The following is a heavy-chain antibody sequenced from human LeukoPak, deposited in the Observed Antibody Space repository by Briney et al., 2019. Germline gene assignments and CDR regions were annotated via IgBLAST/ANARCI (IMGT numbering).Heavy chain of an antibody. J-gene: IGHJ4*02. CDR3: ARESSWYRGLIDY. D-gene: IGHD2-15*01. CDR2: ISNDERNK. Sequence: PGGSLRLSCAASGFTFTNFAMHWVRQAPGKGLEWVAVISNDERNKYYADSVKGRFTISRDNSKNTLYLQMNSLRAEDTAVYYCARESSWYRGLIDYWGQGTLVTVSS. V-gene: IGHV3-30*04. CDR1: GFTFTNFA.